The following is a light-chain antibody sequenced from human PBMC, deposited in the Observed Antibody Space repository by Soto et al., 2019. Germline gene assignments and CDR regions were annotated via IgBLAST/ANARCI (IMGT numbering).Light chain of an antibody. CDR1: RSDVGSYNL. V-gene: IGLV2-23*01. CDR2: EGS. CDR3: CSYAGSSTSWV. Sequence: QSALTQPASVSGSPGQSITISCTGTRSDVGSYNLVSWYQQHPGKAPKLMIYEGSKRPSGVSNRFSGSKSGNTASLTLSGLQAEDEADYYCCSYAGSSTSWVFGGGTKLTVL. J-gene: IGLJ3*02.